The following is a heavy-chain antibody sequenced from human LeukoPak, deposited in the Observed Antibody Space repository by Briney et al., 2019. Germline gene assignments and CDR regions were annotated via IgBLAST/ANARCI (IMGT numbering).Heavy chain of an antibody. D-gene: IGHD1-7*01. V-gene: IGHV3-33*06. CDR1: GFTFSSYG. CDR2: IWYDGSNK. Sequence: PGRSLRLFCAASGFTFSSYGMHWVRQAPGKGLEWVAVIWYDGSNKYYADSVKGRFTISRDNSKNTLYLQMNSLRAEDTAVYYCAKDYNSNYPGGFDYWGQGTLVTVSS. CDR3: AKDYNSNYPGGFDY. J-gene: IGHJ4*02.